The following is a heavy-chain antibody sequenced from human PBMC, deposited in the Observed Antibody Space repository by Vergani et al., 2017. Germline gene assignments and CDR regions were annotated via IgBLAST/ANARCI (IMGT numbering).Heavy chain of an antibody. J-gene: IGHJ6*03. CDR3: ARNSRNYYYYYMDV. Sequence: EVQLVESGGGLIQPGGSLRLSCAASGFTVSSNYMSWVRQAPGKGLEWVSVIYSGGSTYYADSVKGRFTISRYNSKHTLYLQMNSLRAEDRAVYYCARNSRNYYYYYMDVWGKGTTVTVSS. D-gene: IGHD2/OR15-2a*01. V-gene: IGHV3-53*01. CDR1: GFTVSSNY. CDR2: IYSGGST.